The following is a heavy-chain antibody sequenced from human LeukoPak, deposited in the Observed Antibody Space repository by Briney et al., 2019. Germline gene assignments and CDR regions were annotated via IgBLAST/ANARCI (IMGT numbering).Heavy chain of an antibody. CDR3: ARDISGWFGESTSFDY. CDR2: ISYDGSNK. V-gene: IGHV3-30*03. CDR1: GFTFSSYG. Sequence: GGSLRLSCAASGFTFSSYGMHWVRQAPGEGLEWVAVISYDGSNKYYADSVKGRFTISRDNSKNTLYLQMNSLRAEDTAVYYCARDISGWFGESTSFDYWGQGTLVTVSS. J-gene: IGHJ4*02. D-gene: IGHD3-10*01.